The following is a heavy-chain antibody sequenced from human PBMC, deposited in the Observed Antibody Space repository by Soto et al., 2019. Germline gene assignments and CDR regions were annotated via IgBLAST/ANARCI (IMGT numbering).Heavy chain of an antibody. CDR1: GYTFINYG. V-gene: IGHV1-18*01. CDR3: ARKRGVAPPVAGNIYYYYYMDV. D-gene: IGHD6-19*01. J-gene: IGHJ6*03. Sequence: QVQLVQSGAEVKKPGASVKVSCKASGYTFINYGITWVRQAPGQGLEWMGWISAYNGDTNYAQKLQGRVTMTTDASTTIANMELRSLRSDDTAVYYCARKRGVAPPVAGNIYYYYYMDVWGKGTTVTVSS. CDR2: ISAYNGDT.